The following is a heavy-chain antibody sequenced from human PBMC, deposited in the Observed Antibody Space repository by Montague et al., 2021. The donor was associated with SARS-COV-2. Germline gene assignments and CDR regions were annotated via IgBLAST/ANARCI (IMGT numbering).Heavy chain of an antibody. V-gene: IGHV3-23*01. J-gene: IGHJ6*02. D-gene: IGHD3-10*01. CDR2: SSGSDGGT. CDR1: GFTFSNSA. Sequence: SLRLSCAASGFTFSNSAMNWVRQAPGKGLEWVSGSSGSDGGTHYADSVKGRFTISRDNSKNVLYLQMNSLRAEDTALYYCAKDSYYYGLGYGMDVWGQGTTFTVSS. CDR3: AKDSYYYGLGYGMDV.